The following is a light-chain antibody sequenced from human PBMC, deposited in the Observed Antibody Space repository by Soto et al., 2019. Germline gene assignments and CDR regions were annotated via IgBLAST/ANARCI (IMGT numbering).Light chain of an antibody. CDR3: SVWEDNVDGWV. CDR2: KDN. Sequence: QLVLTQPPSASGTSGQKVTISCSGTSSNIGSNFVYWYQQLPGTAPKLLIFKDNQRPSGVPDRFSGSKSGTSVSLAISGLRPEDEADYYCSVWEDNVDGWVFGGGTKLTVL. V-gene: IGLV1-47*01. J-gene: IGLJ3*02. CDR1: SSNIGSNF.